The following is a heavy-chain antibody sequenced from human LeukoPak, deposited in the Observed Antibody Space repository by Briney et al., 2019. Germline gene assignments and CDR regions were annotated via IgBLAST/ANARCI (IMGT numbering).Heavy chain of an antibody. D-gene: IGHD3-22*01. V-gene: IGHV3-30*02. J-gene: IGHJ4*02. Sequence: GGSLRLSCAASGFTFSSDGMHWVRQAPGKGLEWVAFIRYDGSNKYYADSVKGRFTISRDNSKNTLYLQMNSLRAEDTAVYYCAKDYHYYDSSGLFDYWGQGTLVTVSS. CDR1: GFTFSSDG. CDR2: IRYDGSNK. CDR3: AKDYHYYDSSGLFDY.